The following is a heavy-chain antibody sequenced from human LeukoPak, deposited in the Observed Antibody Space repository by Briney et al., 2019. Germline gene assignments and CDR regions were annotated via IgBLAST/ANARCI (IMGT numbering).Heavy chain of an antibody. J-gene: IGHJ4*02. D-gene: IGHD5-18*01. V-gene: IGHV3-23*01. CDR2: ISGSGGST. CDR3: AKGMDTAMVMMSVYDY. CDR1: GFTFSSYA. Sequence: GGSLRLSCAASGFTFSSYAMSWVHQAPGKGLEWVSAISGSGGSTYYADSVKGRFTISRDNSKNTLYLQMNSLRAEDTAVYYCAKGMDTAMVMMSVYDYWGQGTLVTVSS.